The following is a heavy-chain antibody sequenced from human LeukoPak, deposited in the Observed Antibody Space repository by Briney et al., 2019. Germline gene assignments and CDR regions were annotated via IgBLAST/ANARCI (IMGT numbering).Heavy chain of an antibody. CDR2: IYNGGST. CDR3: AKSAMVRDYYYYYYMDV. D-gene: IGHD3-10*01. V-gene: IGHV3-66*01. Sequence: GGSLRLSCAASEFSVGSNYMTWVRQAPGKGLEWVSLIYNGGSTYYADSVKGRYTISRDTTKNTLYLQMNSLRAEDTAVYYCAKSAMVRDYYYYYYMDVWGKGTTVTISS. CDR1: EFSVGSNY. J-gene: IGHJ6*03.